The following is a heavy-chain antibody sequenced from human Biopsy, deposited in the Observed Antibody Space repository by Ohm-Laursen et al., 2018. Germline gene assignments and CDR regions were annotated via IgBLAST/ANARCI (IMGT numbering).Heavy chain of an antibody. CDR3: VRGQSPANY. V-gene: IGHV4-59*01. Sequence: SETLSFTCTVSGGFLNFYYWSWMRQPPGKGLEWIGYMYYSGSTKYSPSLKNRVTVSFDTSRNQFSLKLTSMTPADTAVYYCVRGQSPANYWGQGALVIVSS. CDR1: GGFLNFYY. J-gene: IGHJ4*02. D-gene: IGHD3-16*01. CDR2: MYYSGST.